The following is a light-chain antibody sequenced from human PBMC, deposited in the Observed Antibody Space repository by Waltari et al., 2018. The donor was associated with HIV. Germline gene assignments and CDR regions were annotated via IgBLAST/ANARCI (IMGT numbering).Light chain of an antibody. CDR3: QQYGSSPLT. CDR2: DAF. V-gene: IGKV3-20*01. CDR1: QSVRSTY. Sequence: DIVLTPSPGTLSLSPGETATLSCRASQSVRSTYLAWYQQKPGQAPRLLIYDAFRRATGIPDRFSGSGSGTDFTLTINRLEPEDFAVYHCQQYGSSPLTFGGGTKVEI. J-gene: IGKJ4*01.